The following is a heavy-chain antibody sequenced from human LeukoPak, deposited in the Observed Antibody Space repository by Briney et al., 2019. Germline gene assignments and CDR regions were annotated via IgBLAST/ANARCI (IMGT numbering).Heavy chain of an antibody. CDR2: INPNSGGT. CDR3: ARDGGVLRYFDWSLDY. CDR1: GYTFTGYY. Sequence: ASVKVSCKASGYTFTGYYMHWVRQAPGQGLEWMGWINPNSGGTSYAQKFQGRVTMTRDTSISTAYMELSRLRSDDTAVYYCARDGGVLRYFDWSLDYWGQGTLVTVSS. D-gene: IGHD3-9*01. V-gene: IGHV1-2*02. J-gene: IGHJ4*02.